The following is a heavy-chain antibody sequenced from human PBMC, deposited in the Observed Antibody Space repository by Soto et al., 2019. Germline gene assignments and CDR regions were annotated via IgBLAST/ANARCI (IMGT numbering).Heavy chain of an antibody. CDR2: ISSNGGST. D-gene: IGHD3-10*01. CDR3: ARGPSMVRGVIMSGYFDY. CDR1: GFTFSSYA. Sequence: GGSLRLSCAASGFTFSSYAMHWVRQAPGKGLEYVSAISSNGGSTYYADSVKGRSTISRDNSKNTLYLQMGSLRAEDMAVYYCARGPSMVRGVIMSGYFDYWGQGTLVTVSS. V-gene: IGHV3-64*02. J-gene: IGHJ4*02.